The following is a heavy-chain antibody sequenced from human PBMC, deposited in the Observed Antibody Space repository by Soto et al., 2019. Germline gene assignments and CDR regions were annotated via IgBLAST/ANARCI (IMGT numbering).Heavy chain of an antibody. CDR3: VKKILGAVTYYFDY. CDR2: INSNGSRT. D-gene: IGHD2-15*01. CDR1: GFTFSSYW. V-gene: IGHV3-74*01. J-gene: IGHJ4*01. Sequence: GGSLRLSCAASGFTFSSYWMHWVRQAPGKGLVCVSRINSNGSRTNYADSVKGRFTISRDNSKNTLYLQMNSLRAEDTAVYYCVKKILGAVTYYFDYWGHGTLVTGSS.